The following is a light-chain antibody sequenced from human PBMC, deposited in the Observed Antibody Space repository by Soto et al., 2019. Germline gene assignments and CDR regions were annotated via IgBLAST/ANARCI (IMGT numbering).Light chain of an antibody. CDR1: SSDVGGYNY. CDR2: DVS. V-gene: IGLV2-14*01. CDR3: SSYTSSSTLV. J-gene: IGLJ1*01. Sequence: QSVLTQPASVSGYPGQSITISCTGTSSDVGGYNYVSWYQQRPGKAPKLMTYDVSNRPSGVSNRFSGSKSGNTASLTISGLQAEDEADYYCSSYTSSSTLVFGTGTKVTVL.